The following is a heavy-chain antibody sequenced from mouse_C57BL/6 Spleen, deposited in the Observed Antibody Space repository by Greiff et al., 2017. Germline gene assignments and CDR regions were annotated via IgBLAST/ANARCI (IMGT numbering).Heavy chain of an antibody. CDR2: IDPSDSYT. Sequence: QVQLQQPGAELVKPGASVKLSCKASGYTFTSYWMQWVKQRPGQGLEWIGEIDPSDSYTNYNQKFKGKATLTVDTSSSTAYMQLSSLTSDDSAVYYCARYYYGSSGDYWGQGTTLTVSS. D-gene: IGHD1-1*01. V-gene: IGHV1-50*01. CDR3: ARYYYGSSGDY. J-gene: IGHJ2*01. CDR1: GYTFTSYW.